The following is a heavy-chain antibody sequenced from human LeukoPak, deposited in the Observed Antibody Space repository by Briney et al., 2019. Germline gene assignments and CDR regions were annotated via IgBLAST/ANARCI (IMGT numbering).Heavy chain of an antibody. J-gene: IGHJ4*02. CDR2: ISGSGGST. D-gene: IGHD6-19*01. CDR1: GFTFSSYA. Sequence: GGSLRLSCAASGFTFSSYAMSWVRQAPGKGLEWVSAISGSGGSTYYADSVKGQFTISRDNSKNTLYLQMNSLRAEDTAVYYCAKISGSGWYHFDYWGQGTLVTVSS. CDR3: AKISGSGWYHFDY. V-gene: IGHV3-23*01.